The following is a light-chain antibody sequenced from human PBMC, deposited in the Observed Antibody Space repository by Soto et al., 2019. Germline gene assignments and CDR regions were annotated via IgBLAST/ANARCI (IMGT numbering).Light chain of an antibody. CDR3: QQYYNYPLT. CDR1: QGISSY. V-gene: IGKV1-8*01. CDR2: TAS. J-gene: IGKJ4*01. Sequence: AIRMTQSPSSFSASTGDRVTITCRASQGISSYLAWYQQKPGKAPKLLIYTASTLQSGVPSRFSGSGSGTDFTLPISCLQSEDCATYYCQQYYNYPLTFGGGTKVEIK.